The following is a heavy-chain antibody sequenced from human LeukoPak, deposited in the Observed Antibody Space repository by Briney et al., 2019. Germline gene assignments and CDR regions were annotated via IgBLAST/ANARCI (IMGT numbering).Heavy chain of an antibody. CDR2: IYSGGST. CDR1: GFTVSSNY. Sequence: PGGSLRLSCAASGFTVSSNYMSWVRQAPGKGLEWVSVIYSGGSTYYADSVKGRFTISRDNSKNTLYLQMNSLRAEDTAVYYCARDYGGNLTSVWFDPWGQGTLVTVSS. V-gene: IGHV3-53*01. J-gene: IGHJ5*02. CDR3: ARDYGGNLTSVWFDP. D-gene: IGHD4-23*01.